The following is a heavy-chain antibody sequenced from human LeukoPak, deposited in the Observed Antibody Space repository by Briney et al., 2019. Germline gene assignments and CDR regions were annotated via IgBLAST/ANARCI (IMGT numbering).Heavy chain of an antibody. J-gene: IGHJ4*02. Sequence: GASVKVFCKASGYTFTGYYMHWVRQAPGQGLEWMGWINPNSGGTNYAQKFQGRVTMTRDTSISTAYMELSRLRSDDTAVYYCARDRSSGSYYLYYFDYWGQGTLVTVSS. V-gene: IGHV1-2*02. CDR2: INPNSGGT. CDR3: ARDRSSGSYYLYYFDY. D-gene: IGHD1-26*01. CDR1: GYTFTGYY.